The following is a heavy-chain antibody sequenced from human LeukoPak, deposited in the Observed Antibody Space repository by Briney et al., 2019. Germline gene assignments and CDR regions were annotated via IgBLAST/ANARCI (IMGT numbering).Heavy chain of an antibody. CDR3: ATSVGGGSYSPILPYYFDY. CDR1: GYTLTELS. D-gene: IGHD1-26*01. V-gene: IGHV1-24*01. CDR2: FDPEDGET. J-gene: IGHJ4*02. Sequence: ASVKVSCKVSGYTLTELSMHWVQQAPGKGLEWMGGFDPEDGETIYAQKFQGRVTMTEDTSTDTAYMELSSLRSKDTAVYYCATSVGGGSYSPILPYYFDYWGQGTLVTVSS.